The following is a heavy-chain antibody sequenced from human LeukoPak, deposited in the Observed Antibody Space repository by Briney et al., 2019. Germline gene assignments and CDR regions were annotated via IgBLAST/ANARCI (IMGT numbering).Heavy chain of an antibody. V-gene: IGHV3-74*01. CDR3: ARDSIAAAGPYGMDV. D-gene: IGHD6-13*01. CDR2: INSDGSST. J-gene: IGHJ6*02. CDR1: GFTFSSYW. Sequence: PGGSLRLSCAASGFTFSSYWMHWVRQAPGKGLVWVSRINSDGSSTSYADSVKGRFTISRDNAKNTLYLQMNSLRAEDTAVYYCARDSIAAAGPYGMDVWGQGTTVTVSS.